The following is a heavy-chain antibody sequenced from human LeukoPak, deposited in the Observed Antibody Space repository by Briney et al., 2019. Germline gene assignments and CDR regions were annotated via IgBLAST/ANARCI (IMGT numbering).Heavy chain of an antibody. CDR3: ARAALYYDSSGPFGGYALDI. D-gene: IGHD3-22*01. V-gene: IGHV4-59*01. CDR2: IYYSGST. CDR1: GGSISSYY. Sequence: SETLSLTCTVSGGSISSYYWSWIRQPPGKGREWIGYIYYSGSTNYNPSLKSRVTISVDTSKNQFSLKLSSVTASATAVYYCARAALYYDSSGPFGGYALDIWGQGTMVTLSS. J-gene: IGHJ3*02.